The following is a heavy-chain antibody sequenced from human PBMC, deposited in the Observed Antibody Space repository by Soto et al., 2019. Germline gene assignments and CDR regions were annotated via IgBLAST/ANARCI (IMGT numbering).Heavy chain of an antibody. CDR3: ARDPVLGYCSGGSCYMGPNFDY. V-gene: IGHV3-11*01. Sequence: QVQLVESGGGLVKPGGSLRLSCAASGFTFSDYYMSWIRQAPGKGLEWVSYISSSGSTIYYADSVKGRFTISRDNAKNSLYLQMNSRRAEDTAVYYCARDPVLGYCSGGSCYMGPNFDYWGQGTLVTVSS. D-gene: IGHD2-15*01. CDR2: ISSSGSTI. J-gene: IGHJ4*02. CDR1: GFTFSDYY.